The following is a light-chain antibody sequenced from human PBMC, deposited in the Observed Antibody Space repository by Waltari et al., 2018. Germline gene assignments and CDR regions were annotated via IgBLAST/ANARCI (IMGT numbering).Light chain of an antibody. CDR2: YDD. V-gene: IGLV1-36*01. J-gene: IGLJ2*01. CDR3: AAWDITLNALI. CDR1: GSNTGDSA. Sequence: QSALTQPPSVSGAPRQRVTISCSGSGSNTGDSAVNCYQQLPGKSPKRVIYYDDLLPSGVSDRFSGSKSGSSASLAISGLQSENEAVYFCAAWDITLNALIFGGGTKLTVL.